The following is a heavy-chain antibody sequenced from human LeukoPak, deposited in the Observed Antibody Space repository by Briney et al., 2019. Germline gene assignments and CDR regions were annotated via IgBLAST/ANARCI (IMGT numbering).Heavy chain of an antibody. CDR3: ARADGSFWSGLYGMDV. J-gene: IGHJ6*02. CDR1: GGSISSYY. D-gene: IGHD3-3*01. Sequence: SETLPLTCTVSGGSISSYYWSWIRQPPGKGLEWIGYIYYSGSTNYNPSLKSRVTISVDTSKNQFSLKLSSVTAADTAVYYCARADGSFWSGLYGMDVWGQGTTVTVSS. CDR2: IYYSGST. V-gene: IGHV4-59*01.